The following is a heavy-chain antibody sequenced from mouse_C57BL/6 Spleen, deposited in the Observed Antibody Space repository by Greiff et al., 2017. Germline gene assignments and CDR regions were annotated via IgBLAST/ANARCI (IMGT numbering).Heavy chain of an antibody. V-gene: IGHV1-59*01. D-gene: IGHD1-1*01. J-gene: IGHJ2*01. CDR2: IDPSDSYT. Sequence: QVQLQQPGAELVRPGTSVKLSCTASGYTFTSYWMHWVKQRPGQGLEWIGVIDPSDSYTNYNQKFKGKATLTVDTSSSTAYMQLSSLTSEDSAVYYCAPRDYGSSPFDYWGQGTTLTVSS. CDR1: GYTFTSYW. CDR3: APRDYGSSPFDY.